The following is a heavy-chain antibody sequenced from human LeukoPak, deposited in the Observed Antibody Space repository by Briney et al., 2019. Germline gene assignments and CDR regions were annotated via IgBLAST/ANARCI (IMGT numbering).Heavy chain of an antibody. Sequence: GGPLRLSCAASGFSFSDYGMHWVRQAPGKGLEWVAFIRYDGTDKYYADSVKGRFTISRDNSKNTLYLQMNGLRAEDTAVYYCATSGRDYSDYSYASYCMDVWGKGTTVTVSS. D-gene: IGHD3-16*01. CDR3: ATSGRDYSDYSYASYCMDV. CDR1: GFSFSDYG. CDR2: IRYDGTDK. J-gene: IGHJ6*03. V-gene: IGHV3-30*02.